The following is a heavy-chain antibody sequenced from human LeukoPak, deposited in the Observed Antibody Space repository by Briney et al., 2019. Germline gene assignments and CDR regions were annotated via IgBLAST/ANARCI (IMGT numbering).Heavy chain of an antibody. CDR2: IYYSGST. Sequence: SETLSLTCTVSGGSISSYYWSWIRQPPGKGLEWIGYIYYSGSTNYNPSLKSRVPISVDTSKNQFSLKLSSVTAADTAVYYCARGITIFGVPKGYFDYWGQGTLVTVSS. V-gene: IGHV4-59*01. J-gene: IGHJ4*02. CDR3: ARGITIFGVPKGYFDY. CDR1: GGSISSYY. D-gene: IGHD3-3*01.